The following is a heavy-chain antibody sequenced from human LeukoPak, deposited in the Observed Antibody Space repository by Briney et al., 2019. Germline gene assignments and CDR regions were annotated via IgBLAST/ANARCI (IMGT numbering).Heavy chain of an antibody. Sequence: GSLRLSCAASGFTVSSNYMSWVRQAPGKGLEWIGSIYYSGSTYYNPSLKSRVTISVDTSKNQFSLKLSSVTAADTAVYYCARTAVAGTYWGQGTLVTVSS. J-gene: IGHJ4*02. V-gene: IGHV4-39*07. CDR1: GFTVSSNY. D-gene: IGHD6-19*01. CDR3: ARTAVAGTY. CDR2: IYYSGST.